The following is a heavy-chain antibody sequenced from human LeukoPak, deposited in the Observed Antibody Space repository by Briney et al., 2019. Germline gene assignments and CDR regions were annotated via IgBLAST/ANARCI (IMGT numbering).Heavy chain of an antibody. V-gene: IGHV2-5*02. D-gene: IGHD3-22*01. CDR2: IYWDDDK. Sequence: SGPTLVKPTQTLTLTCTFSGFSLSTSGVGVGWIRQPPGKALEWLALIYWDDDKRYSPSLKSRLTITKDTSKPQVVLTMPNLDPVDTATYYCAHRNSDSSGYNFDLWGQGTLVTVSS. CDR1: GFSLSTSGVG. CDR3: AHRNSDSSGYNFDL. J-gene: IGHJ4*02.